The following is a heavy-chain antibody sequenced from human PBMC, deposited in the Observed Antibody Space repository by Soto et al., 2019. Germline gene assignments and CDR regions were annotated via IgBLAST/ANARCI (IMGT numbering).Heavy chain of an antibody. J-gene: IGHJ5*01. CDR1: GFTFSRYT. Sequence: GGSLRLSCAASGFTFSRYTMHWVRQVPGKGLEWLAFIRDDGNNKYYADSVKGQFTISRDNSKNTLYLQINSLRTEDTAVYYCARDGTTGSTYEFDSWGQGTLVTVSS. D-gene: IGHD1-1*01. CDR3: ARDGTTGSTYEFDS. V-gene: IGHV3-30-3*01. CDR2: IRDDGNNK.